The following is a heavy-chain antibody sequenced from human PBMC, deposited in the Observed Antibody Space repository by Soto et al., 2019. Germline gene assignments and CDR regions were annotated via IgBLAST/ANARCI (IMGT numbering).Heavy chain of an antibody. J-gene: IGHJ4*02. D-gene: IGHD2-15*01. CDR2: IYYTGGT. CDR1: GGSVSSGSYY. Sequence: SETLSLTCTVSGGSVSSGSYYWSWIRQPPGKGLEWIGYIYYTGGTNYNPSLKSRVTMSLDTSKNQFSLKLNSVTAADTAVYYCAREWRSAAYFDSWGQGALVTVSS. CDR3: AREWRSAAYFDS. V-gene: IGHV4-61*01.